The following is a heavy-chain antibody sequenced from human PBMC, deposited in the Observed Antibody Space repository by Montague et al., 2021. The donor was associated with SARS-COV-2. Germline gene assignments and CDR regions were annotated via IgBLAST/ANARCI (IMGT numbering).Heavy chain of an antibody. CDR1: GGSITNNIDY. CDR2: IYYTGNT. J-gene: IGHJ3*01. CDR3: ARLKRYFDSSGYPSAFDF. V-gene: IGHV4-39*02. D-gene: IGHD3-22*01. Sequence: SETLSLTCTVSGGSITNNIDYWAWIRQPPGKGLEWIGNIYYTGNTYYXPSLKSRVTISVVTSKNHFTLKLSSVTAAETAVYYCARLKRYFDSSGYPSAFDFWGQGTKVTVSS.